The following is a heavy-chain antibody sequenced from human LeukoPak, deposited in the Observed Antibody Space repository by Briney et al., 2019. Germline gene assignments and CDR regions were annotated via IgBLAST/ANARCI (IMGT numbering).Heavy chain of an antibody. CDR3: ARRDYYGSGSRERQHYFDY. Sequence: KNGESLKISCKGSGYSFTNYWISWVRQMPGKGLEWMGKIDPSDSYTNYSPSFQGHVTISADKSISTAYLQWSSLKASDTAMYYCARRDYYGSGSRERQHYFDYWGQGTLVTVSS. J-gene: IGHJ4*02. CDR2: IDPSDSYT. D-gene: IGHD3-10*01. V-gene: IGHV5-10-1*01. CDR1: GYSFTNYW.